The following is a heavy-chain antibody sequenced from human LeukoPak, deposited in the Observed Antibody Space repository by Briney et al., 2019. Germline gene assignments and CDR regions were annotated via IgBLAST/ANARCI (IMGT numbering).Heavy chain of an antibody. Sequence: GGSLRLSCAASGFTFSSYSMNWVRQAPGKGREWISYISTSSSTIYYADSVKGRFTISRDNAKNSLYLQMNSLRVEDTAVYYCARARGYSYGYSDFWGQGTLVTVSS. J-gene: IGHJ4*02. CDR2: ISTSSSTI. V-gene: IGHV3-48*04. CDR1: GFTFSSYS. CDR3: ARARGYSYGYSDF. D-gene: IGHD5-18*01.